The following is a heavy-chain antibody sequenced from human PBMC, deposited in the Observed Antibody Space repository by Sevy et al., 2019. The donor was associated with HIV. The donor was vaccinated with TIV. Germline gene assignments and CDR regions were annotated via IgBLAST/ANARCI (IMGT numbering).Heavy chain of an antibody. CDR1: GFTFSNAW. Sequence: GGSLRLSCAASGFTFSNAWMSWVRQAPGKGLEWVGRIKSKTDGGTTDNAAPVKGRFTISRDDSKNTLYLQMNSLKTEDTAVYYCTTQDIVVVPAATAGMDVWGQGTTVTVSS. D-gene: IGHD2-2*01. V-gene: IGHV3-15*01. J-gene: IGHJ6*02. CDR2: IKSKTDGGTT. CDR3: TTQDIVVVPAATAGMDV.